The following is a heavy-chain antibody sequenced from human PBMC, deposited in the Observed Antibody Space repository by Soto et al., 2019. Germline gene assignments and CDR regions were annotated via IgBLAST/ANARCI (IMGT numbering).Heavy chain of an antibody. CDR3: SRSEVGDYMDV. Sequence: GASVKVSGKASENTLTNYDIIWVRQAPGQGLEWMGWLNPNNGNTGYAPKFRGRVTMTRDPSKRTAFMEMSSLRAEDTAVYYCSRSEVGDYMDVWGKGTTVTSP. J-gene: IGHJ6*03. CDR1: ENTLTNYD. V-gene: IGHV1-8*01. D-gene: IGHD3-3*01. CDR2: LNPNNGNT.